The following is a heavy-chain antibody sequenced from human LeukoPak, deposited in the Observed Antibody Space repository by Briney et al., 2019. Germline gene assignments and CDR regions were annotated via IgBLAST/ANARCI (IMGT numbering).Heavy chain of an antibody. J-gene: IGHJ5*02. V-gene: IGHV4-34*01. CDR2: INHSGST. CDR1: GGSFSGYY. CDR3: ARSKGNSGSYYPRKWFDP. D-gene: IGHD1-26*01. Sequence: SETLSLTCAVYGGSFSGYYWSWIRQPPGKGLEWIGEINHSGSTNYNPSLKSRVTISVDTSKNQFSLKLSSVTAADTAVYYCARSKGNSGSYYPRKWFDPWGQGTLVTVSS.